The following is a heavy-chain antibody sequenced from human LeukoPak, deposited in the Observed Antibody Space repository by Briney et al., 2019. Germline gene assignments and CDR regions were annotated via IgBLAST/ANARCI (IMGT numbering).Heavy chain of an antibody. CDR2: ISSSCSTI. J-gene: IGHJ4*02. Sequence: PGGSLRLSCAASGFTFSDYYMSWIRQAPGKGLEGFSYISSSCSTIYYADSVKGRFTISRDNAKNSLYLHMNSLRAEDTAVYYCARGTLNIPGEQGAFDYWGQGTLVTVSS. CDR3: ARGTLNIPGEQGAFDY. V-gene: IGHV3-11*01. CDR1: GFTFSDYY. D-gene: IGHD1/OR15-1a*01.